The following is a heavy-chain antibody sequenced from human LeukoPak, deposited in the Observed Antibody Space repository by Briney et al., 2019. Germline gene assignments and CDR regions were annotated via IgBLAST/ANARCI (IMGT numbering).Heavy chain of an antibody. CDR1: GRSISSYS. CDR2: IYYSGTT. J-gene: IGHJ4*02. CDR3: ATFPYGDRAFDF. Sequence: SETLSLTFTVPGRSISSYSWSWICHPPGKGLERIGYIYYSGTTKFNPSLKRRVTISVDTSKNQLSLKLSFVTAADTAVYYCATFPYGDRAFDFWGQGALVTVSS. D-gene: IGHD4-17*01. V-gene: IGHV4-59*08.